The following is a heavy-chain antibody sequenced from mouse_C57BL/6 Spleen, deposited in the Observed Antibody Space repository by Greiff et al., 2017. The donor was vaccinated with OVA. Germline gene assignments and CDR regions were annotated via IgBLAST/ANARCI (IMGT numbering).Heavy chain of an antibody. D-gene: IGHD3-2*02. J-gene: IGHJ3*01. CDR1: GFTFSDYY. Sequence: EVKLMESEGGLVQPGSSMKLSCTASGFTFSDYYMAWVRQVPEKGLEWVANINYDGSSTYYLDSLKSRFIISRDNAKNILYLQMSSLKSEDTATYYCARGSSGSFAYWGQGTLVTVSA. CDR2: INYDGSST. V-gene: IGHV5-16*01. CDR3: ARGSSGSFAY.